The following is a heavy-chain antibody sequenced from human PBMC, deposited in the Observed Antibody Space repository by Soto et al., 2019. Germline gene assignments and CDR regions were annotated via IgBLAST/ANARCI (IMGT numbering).Heavy chain of an antibody. CDR3: AKDRGCIDPCDY. Sequence: EVQLLESGGGLVQPGGSLRLSCAASGFAFSSYAMSWVRQAPGKGLEWVSSISGSTSGTYYADAVKGRFTISRDNSNNTLYLQMNRLRAEDTAVYYCAKDRGCIDPCDYWGQGALVTVSS. V-gene: IGHV3-23*01. J-gene: IGHJ4*02. CDR1: GFAFSSYA. D-gene: IGHD3-16*02. CDR2: ISGSTSGT.